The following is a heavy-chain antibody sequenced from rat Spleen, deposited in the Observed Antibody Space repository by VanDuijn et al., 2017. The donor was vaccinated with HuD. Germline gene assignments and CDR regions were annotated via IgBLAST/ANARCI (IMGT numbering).Heavy chain of an antibody. D-gene: IGHD1-6*01. V-gene: IGHV2-32*01. J-gene: IGHJ4*01. CDR1: GFSLTSYH. Sequence: QVQLKESGPGLVQPSQTLSRTCTVSGFSLTSYHVHWVRQPPGKGREWMGVVWGDGDTSYNSGLKSRLTITRDTSKSQVFLKMDSLQTEDTATYYCARSVMYTTDYYYVRVMDAWGQGASVTVSS. CDR2: VWGDGDT. CDR3: ARSVMYTTDYYYVRVMDA.